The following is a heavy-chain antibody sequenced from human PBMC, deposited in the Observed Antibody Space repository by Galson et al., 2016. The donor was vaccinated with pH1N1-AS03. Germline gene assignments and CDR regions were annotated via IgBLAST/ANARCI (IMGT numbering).Heavy chain of an antibody. CDR3: ASPLDYDISGFDY. CDR1: GGSISSTTYS. V-gene: IGHV4-39*01. CDR2: ISYSGST. D-gene: IGHD3-22*01. J-gene: IGHJ4*02. Sequence: LSLTCTVSGGSISSTTYSWAWVRQPPGKGLEWIGSISYSGSTYYNPSLKSRVTLSVATYKNQFSLKLSSVTAADTAMYYRASPLDYDISGFDYWCQGTLVSVSS.